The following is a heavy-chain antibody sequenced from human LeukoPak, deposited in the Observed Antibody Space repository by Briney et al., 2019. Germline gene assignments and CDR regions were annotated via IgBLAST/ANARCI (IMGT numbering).Heavy chain of an antibody. J-gene: IGHJ4*02. CDR2: IWHGGNNY. V-gene: IGHV3-33*01. CDR3: ARDYFEYGSSAPFDY. CDR1: GFTFSSYG. Sequence: PARSLKLSCAASGFTFSSYGRHWVRQAPGKELHWVAVIWHGGNNYYYADSVKGRFTISINSTKDTMYLQMNSLSAEDTAVYYCARDYFEYGSSAPFDYWGQGTLVTVSS. D-gene: IGHD6-6*01.